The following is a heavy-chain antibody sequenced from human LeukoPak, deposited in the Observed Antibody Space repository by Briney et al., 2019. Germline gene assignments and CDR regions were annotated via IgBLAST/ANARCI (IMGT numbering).Heavy chain of an antibody. V-gene: IGHV1-2*02. Sequence: GASVKVSCKASGYTFTSYAMNWVRQAPGQGLEWMGWINPNSGGTNYAQKFQGRVTMTRDTSISTAYMELSRLRSDDTAVYYCARAVVVVPDYWGQGTLVTVSS. CDR1: GYTFTSYA. D-gene: IGHD2-2*01. CDR2: INPNSGGT. J-gene: IGHJ4*02. CDR3: ARAVVVVPDY.